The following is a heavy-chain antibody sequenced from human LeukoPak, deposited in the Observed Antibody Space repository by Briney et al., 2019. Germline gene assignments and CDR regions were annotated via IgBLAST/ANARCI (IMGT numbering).Heavy chain of an antibody. CDR1: GYTFTGFY. J-gene: IGHJ4*02. Sequence: ASVRVSCETSGYTFTGFYIHWVRQAPGQGLEWMGWINPNTGGTNSAQKLQGRVTMTTDTSISTAYMDLRRLTSDDTAVYFCAREGDFNGSGRGDSWGQGTLVSVSS. CDR2: INPNTGGT. D-gene: IGHD3-10*01. CDR3: AREGDFNGSGRGDS. V-gene: IGHV1-2*02.